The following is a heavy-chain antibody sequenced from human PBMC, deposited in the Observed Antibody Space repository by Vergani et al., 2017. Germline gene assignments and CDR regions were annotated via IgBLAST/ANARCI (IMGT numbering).Heavy chain of an antibody. Sequence: EVQLLESGGGLVQPGGSLRLSCAASGFTFSSYAMSWVRQAPGKGLEWVSAISGSGGSRYYADSVKGRFTISRDNSKNTLYLQMNSLRAEDTAVFYCAKGDVVVVPAAEPFDYWGQGTLVTVSS. CDR2: ISGSGGSR. CDR3: AKGDVVVVPAAEPFDY. V-gene: IGHV3-23*01. D-gene: IGHD2-2*01. J-gene: IGHJ4*02. CDR1: GFTFSSYA.